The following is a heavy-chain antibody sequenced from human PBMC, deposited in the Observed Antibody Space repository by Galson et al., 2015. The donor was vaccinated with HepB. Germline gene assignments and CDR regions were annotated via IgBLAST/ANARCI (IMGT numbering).Heavy chain of an antibody. CDR3: TTAMVADYYYYGMDV. D-gene: IGHD3-10*01. Sequence: SLRLSCAAAGFTFGDYAMSWVRQAPGKGLEWVGFIRSKAYGGTTEYAASVKGRFTISRDDSKSIAYLQMNSLKTEDTAVYYCTTAMVADYYYYGMDVWGQGTTVTVSS. J-gene: IGHJ6*02. CDR2: IRSKAYGGTT. CDR1: GFTFGDYA. V-gene: IGHV3-49*04.